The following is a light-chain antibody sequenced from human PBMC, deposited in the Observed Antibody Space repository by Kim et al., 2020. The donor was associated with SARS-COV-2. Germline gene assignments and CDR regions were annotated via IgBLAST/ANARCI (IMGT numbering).Light chain of an antibody. Sequence: QAVVTQEPSLTVSPGGTVTLTCASNTGGVTSDHYPYWFQQKPGQAPKTLIYDTDNKHSWTPARFSGSLLGGKAALSLSGAQPEEEAEYFCSLYYSGIVIFGGGTQLTVL. V-gene: IGLV7-46*01. J-gene: IGLJ2*01. CDR1: TGGVTSDHY. CDR2: DTD. CDR3: SLYYSGIVI.